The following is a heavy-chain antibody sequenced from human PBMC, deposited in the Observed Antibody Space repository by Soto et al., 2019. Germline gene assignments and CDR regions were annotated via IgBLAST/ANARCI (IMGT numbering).Heavy chain of an antibody. J-gene: IGHJ6*02. CDR1: GFTFSSYA. CDR2: ISYDGSNK. Sequence: GGSLRLSCAASGFTFSSYAMHWVRQAPGKGLEWVAVISYDGSNKNYADSVKGRFTISRDKSKNTWYLQMNSLRDEDTAEYYCARAYIVVVPSAITYGMDVWGQRTTVTVSS. D-gene: IGHD2-2*02. V-gene: IGHV3-30-3*01. CDR3: ARAYIVVVPSAITYGMDV.